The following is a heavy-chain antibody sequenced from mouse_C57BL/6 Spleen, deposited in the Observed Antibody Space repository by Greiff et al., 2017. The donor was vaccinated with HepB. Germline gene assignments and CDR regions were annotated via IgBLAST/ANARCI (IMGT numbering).Heavy chain of an antibody. J-gene: IGHJ3*01. CDR1: GFTFSSYS. CDR2: ISDGGSYT. CDR3: ARGPANWDPFAY. D-gene: IGHD4-1*01. Sequence: EVKLVESGGGLVKPGGSLKLSCAASGFTFSSYSMSWVRQTPEKRLEWVATISDGGSYTYYPDNVKGRSTITRDNAKNNLYLQMSHLKSEDTAMYYCARGPANWDPFAYWGQGTLVTVSA. V-gene: IGHV5-4*03.